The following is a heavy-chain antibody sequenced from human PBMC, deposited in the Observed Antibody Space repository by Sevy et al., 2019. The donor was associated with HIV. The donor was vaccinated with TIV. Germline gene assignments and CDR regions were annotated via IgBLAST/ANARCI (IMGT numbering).Heavy chain of an antibody. CDR2: ISDDGRST. CDR1: GFTFGSYW. D-gene: IGHD3-3*01. V-gene: IGHV3-74*01. J-gene: IGHJ3*02. CDR3: ARDSVTVSGIVLYALDI. Sequence: GGSLRLSCGASGFTFGSYWMHWVRQVPGKGLEWVSRISDDGRSTTYADSVRGRFTISRDNAKNTLYLQMNSLRADDTAVYYCARDSVTVSGIVLYALDIWGQGTMVTVSS.